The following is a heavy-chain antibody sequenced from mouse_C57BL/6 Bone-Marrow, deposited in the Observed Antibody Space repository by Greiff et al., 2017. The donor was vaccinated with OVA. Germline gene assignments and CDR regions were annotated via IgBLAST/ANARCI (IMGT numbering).Heavy chain of an antibody. Sequence: QVQLQQPGAELVMPGASVKLSCKASGYTFTSYWMHWVKQRPGQGLEWIGEIDPSDSYTNYNQKFKGKSTLTVDKSSSTAYMQLSSLTSEDSAVYYCARCHPGSIPGVWGTGTTVTVSS. D-gene: IGHD1-1*01. CDR2: IDPSDSYT. V-gene: IGHV1-69*01. J-gene: IGHJ1*03. CDR1: GYTFTSYW. CDR3: ARCHPGSIPGV.